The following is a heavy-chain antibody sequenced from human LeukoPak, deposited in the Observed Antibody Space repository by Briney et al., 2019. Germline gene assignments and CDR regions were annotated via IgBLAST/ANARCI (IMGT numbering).Heavy chain of an antibody. CDR1: GGSFSGYY. Sequence: SETLSLTCAVYGGSFSGYYWSWIRQPSGKGLEWIGEINHSGSTNYNPSLKSRVTISVDTSKNQFSLKLSSVTAADTAVYYCARGTTMEIFDYWGQGTLVTVSS. CDR3: ARGTTMEIFDY. V-gene: IGHV4-34*01. D-gene: IGHD4-23*01. J-gene: IGHJ4*02. CDR2: INHSGST.